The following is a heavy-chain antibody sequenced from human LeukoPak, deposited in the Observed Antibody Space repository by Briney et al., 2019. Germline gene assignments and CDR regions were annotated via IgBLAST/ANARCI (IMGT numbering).Heavy chain of an antibody. CDR1: GGTFSSYA. CDR3: ARSPHILTGENFDY. D-gene: IGHD3-9*01. V-gene: IGHV1-69*06. CDR2: IIPIFGTA. Sequence: SVKVSCKASGGTFSSYAISWVRQAPGQGLEWMGGIIPIFGTANYAQKFQGRVTITADKSTSTAYMELSSLRSDDTALYYCARSPHILTGENFDYWGQGTLVTVSS. J-gene: IGHJ4*02.